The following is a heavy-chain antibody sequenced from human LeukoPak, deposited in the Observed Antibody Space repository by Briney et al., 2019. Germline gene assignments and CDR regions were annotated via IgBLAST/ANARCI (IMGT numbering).Heavy chain of an antibody. CDR2: IYHSGST. CDR3: ARRSGGAYFDY. Sequence: SETLSLTCVVSGYSISSGYYWGWIRQPPGKGLEWIGSIYHSGSTYYNPSLKSRVTISVDTSKNQFSLKLSSVTAADTAVYYCARRSGGAYFDYWGQGTLVTVSS. CDR1: GYSISSGYY. V-gene: IGHV4-38-2*01. J-gene: IGHJ4*02. D-gene: IGHD3-3*01.